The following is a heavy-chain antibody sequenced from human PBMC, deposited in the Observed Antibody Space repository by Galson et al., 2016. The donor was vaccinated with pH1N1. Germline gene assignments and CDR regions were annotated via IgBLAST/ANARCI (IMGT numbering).Heavy chain of an antibody. CDR1: GYTFTSYY. V-gene: IGHV1-46*01. D-gene: IGHD1-26*01. Sequence: SVKVSCKASGYTFTSYYFHWVRQAPGLGLQWMGVINPIGGMATYTQNFQDRLTMTVDASTSTVYMELTSLRSEDTAVYYCVRDLGRLRDFWGQGTLVTVSP. CDR2: INPIGGMA. J-gene: IGHJ4*02. CDR3: VRDLGRLRDF.